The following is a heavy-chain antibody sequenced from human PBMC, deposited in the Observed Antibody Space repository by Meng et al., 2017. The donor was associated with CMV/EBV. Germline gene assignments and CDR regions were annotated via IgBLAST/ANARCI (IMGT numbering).Heavy chain of an antibody. CDR2: ISWDGGST. CDR1: GFTFDDYT. J-gene: IGHJ4*02. Sequence: GESLKISCAASGFTFDDYTMHWVRQAPGKGLEWVSLISWDGGSTYYADLVKGRFTISRDNAKNSLYLQMNSLRAEDTAVYYCARGPEDYYDSSGYYAPDYWGQGTLVTVSS. CDR3: ARGPEDYYDSSGYYAPDY. V-gene: IGHV3-43*01. D-gene: IGHD3-22*01.